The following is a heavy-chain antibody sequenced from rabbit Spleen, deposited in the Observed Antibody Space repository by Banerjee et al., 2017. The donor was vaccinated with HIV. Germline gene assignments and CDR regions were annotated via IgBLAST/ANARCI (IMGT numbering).Heavy chain of an antibody. J-gene: IGHJ2*01. CDR1: RFDFSTYS. CDR3: ARNYVNAFDP. V-gene: IGHV1S45*01. CDR2: IDTNDGDT. Sequence: ELVESGGGLVQPGGSLKLSCKASRFDFSTYSMSWVRQAPGKGLEWIACIDTNDGDTDYANWPKGRFTISKTSSTTVTLQMTSLTAADTATYFCARNYVNAFDPWGQGTLVTVS. D-gene: IGHD1-1*01.